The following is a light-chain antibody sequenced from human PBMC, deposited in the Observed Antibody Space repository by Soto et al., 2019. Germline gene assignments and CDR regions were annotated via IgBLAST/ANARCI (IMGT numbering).Light chain of an antibody. J-gene: IGLJ2*01. CDR1: SSDVGVYNY. CDR3: SSYTSSSTRVV. CDR2: DVS. Sequence: QSALTQPASVSGSPGQSITISCTGTSSDVGVYNYVSWYQQHPGKAPKLMIYDVSNRPSGVSNRFSGSKSGNTASLTISGLQAEDEADYYRSSYTSSSTRVVFGGGTKLTVL. V-gene: IGLV2-14*01.